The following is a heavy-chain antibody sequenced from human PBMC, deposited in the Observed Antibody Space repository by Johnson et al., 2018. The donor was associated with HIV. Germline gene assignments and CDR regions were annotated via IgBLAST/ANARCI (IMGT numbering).Heavy chain of an antibody. D-gene: IGHD4-17*01. CDR1: GFTFDDYA. CDR2: ISYDGSNK. V-gene: IGHV3-30*14. CDR3: ARGRKTVTTVRPSAFDI. Sequence: QVQLVESGGGLVQPGRSLRLSCAASGFTFDDYAMHWVRQAPGKGLEWVAVISYDGSNKYYADSVKGRFTISRDNSKNTLYLQMNSLRAEDTAVYYCARGRKTVTTVRPSAFDIWGHGTMVTVSS. J-gene: IGHJ3*02.